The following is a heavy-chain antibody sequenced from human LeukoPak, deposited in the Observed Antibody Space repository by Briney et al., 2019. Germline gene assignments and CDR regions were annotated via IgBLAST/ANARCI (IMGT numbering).Heavy chain of an antibody. CDR2: IYTSGST. CDR1: GGSISSGSYY. J-gene: IGHJ3*02. Sequence: PSETLSLTCTVSGGSISSGSYYWSWIRQPAGKGLEWIGRIYTSGSTNYNPSLKSRVTISVDTSKNQFSLKLSSVTAADTAVYYCARGVPAARDAFDIWGQGTMVTVSS. CDR3: ARGVPAARDAFDI. D-gene: IGHD2-2*01. V-gene: IGHV4-61*02.